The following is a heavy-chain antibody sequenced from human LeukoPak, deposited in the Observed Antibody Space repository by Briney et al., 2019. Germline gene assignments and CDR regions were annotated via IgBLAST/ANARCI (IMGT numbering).Heavy chain of an antibody. V-gene: IGHV3-7*01. CDR2: IKQDGSEK. Sequence: GGSLRLSCAASGFTFSSYWMSWVRQAPGKGLEWVANIKQDGSEKYYVDSVKGRFTISRDNAKNSLYLQMNSLRAEDTAVYYCARDQGGYDILTGYYMYYFDYWGQGTLVTVSS. CDR1: GFTFSSYW. J-gene: IGHJ4*02. CDR3: ARDQGGYDILTGYYMYYFDY. D-gene: IGHD3-9*01.